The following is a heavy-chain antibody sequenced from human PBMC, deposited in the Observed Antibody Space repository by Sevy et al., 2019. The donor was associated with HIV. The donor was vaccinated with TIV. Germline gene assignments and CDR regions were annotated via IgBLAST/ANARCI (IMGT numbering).Heavy chain of an antibody. CDR2: IYYSGST. Sequence: SETLPLTCTVSGGSISSGDYYWSWIRQPPGKGLEWIGYIYYSGSTYYNPSLKSRVTISVDTSKNQFSLKLSSVTAADTAVYYCARGYYYDSSGYWGVYFDYWGQGTLVTVSS. V-gene: IGHV4-30-4*01. J-gene: IGHJ4*02. CDR3: ARGYYYDSSGYWGVYFDY. CDR1: GGSISSGDYY. D-gene: IGHD3-22*01.